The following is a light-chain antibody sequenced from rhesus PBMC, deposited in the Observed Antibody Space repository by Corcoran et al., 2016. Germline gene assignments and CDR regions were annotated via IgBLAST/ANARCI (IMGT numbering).Light chain of an antibody. Sequence: DIQMTQSPSSLSASVGDRVTITCRTSETVNNYLHWYQQKPGKAPKHLIYAASTWQSGVPSRVSGSGSGTDYNVTSSSLQPEDVATYYCQHSYGTPLTCGGGTKVEIK. V-gene: IGKV1-74*01. CDR3: QHSYGTPLT. J-gene: IGKJ4*01. CDR2: AAS. CDR1: ETVNNY.